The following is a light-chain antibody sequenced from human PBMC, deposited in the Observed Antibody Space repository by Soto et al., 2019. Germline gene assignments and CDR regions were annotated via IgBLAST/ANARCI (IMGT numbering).Light chain of an antibody. CDR1: QSCSDW. Sequence: DIQMTQSTSSLAASVGDRVTSTCRASQSCSDWVAWYQQKPGKAPKLRIYDASSLDIGGPSRFSGSAAGTDCTLIISRLEPEDVAVYYCQQYGRSPWTFGQGTKVDIK. CDR3: QQYGRSPWT. CDR2: DAS. J-gene: IGKJ1*01. V-gene: IGKV1-5*01.